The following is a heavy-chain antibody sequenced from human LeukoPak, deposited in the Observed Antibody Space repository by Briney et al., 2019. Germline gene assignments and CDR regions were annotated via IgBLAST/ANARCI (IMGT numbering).Heavy chain of an antibody. V-gene: IGHV4-59*12. CDR3: ARVVKAMAPYFDY. CDR2: IYYSGST. CDR1: GGSISSYY. D-gene: IGHD5-18*01. J-gene: IGHJ4*02. Sequence: SETLSLTCTVSGGSISSYYWSWIRQPPGKGLEWIGYIYYSGSTNYNPSLKSRVTISVDTSKNQFSLKLSSVTAADTAVYYCARVVKAMAPYFDYWGQGTLVTVSS.